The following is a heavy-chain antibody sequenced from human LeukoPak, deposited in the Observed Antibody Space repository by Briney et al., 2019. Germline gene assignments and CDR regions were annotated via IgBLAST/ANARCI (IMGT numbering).Heavy chain of an antibody. J-gene: IGHJ4*02. CDR3: ARGSFGPGRPVY. CDR2: ISSDGSII. CDR1: GFTFSDYF. Sequence: PGGSLRLSCAASGFTFSDYFMSWIRQAPGKGLQWVSYISSDGSIIKYADSVKGRLTISRDNAKKSLYLQMKSLRAEDTAVYYCARGSFGPGRPVYWGQGTLVTVSS. D-gene: IGHD3/OR15-3a*01. V-gene: IGHV3-11*01.